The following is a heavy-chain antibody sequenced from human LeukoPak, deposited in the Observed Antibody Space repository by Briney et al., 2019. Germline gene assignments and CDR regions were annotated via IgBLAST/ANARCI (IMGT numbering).Heavy chain of an antibody. Sequence: ASVKVSCMASGYTFTGYYMHWVRQAPGQGLEWMGWMNPNSGNTGYAQKFQGRVTMTRNTSISTAYMELSSLRSEDTAVYYCARVGTTRITMIVPDYWGQGTLVTVSS. CDR1: GYTFTGYY. J-gene: IGHJ4*02. CDR3: ARVGTTRITMIVPDY. V-gene: IGHV1-8*02. CDR2: MNPNSGNT. D-gene: IGHD3-22*01.